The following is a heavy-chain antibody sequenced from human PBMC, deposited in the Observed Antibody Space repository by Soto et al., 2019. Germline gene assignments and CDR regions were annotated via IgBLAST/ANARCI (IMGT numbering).Heavy chain of an antibody. D-gene: IGHD3-3*01. CDR1: GYTFTSYG. Sequence: GASVKVSCKASGYTFTSYGISWVRQAPGQGLEWMGWISAYNGNTNYAQKLQGRVTMTTDTSTSTAYMELRSLRSDDTAVYYCARDKTWVVTIFGVVNYYYYGMDVWGQGTTVTVSS. CDR2: ISAYNGNT. CDR3: ARDKTWVVTIFGVVNYYYYGMDV. V-gene: IGHV1-18*04. J-gene: IGHJ6*02.